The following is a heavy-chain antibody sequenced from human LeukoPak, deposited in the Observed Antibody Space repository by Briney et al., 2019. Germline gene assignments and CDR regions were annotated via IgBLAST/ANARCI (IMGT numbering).Heavy chain of an antibody. CDR1: GYTFTGYY. Sequence: ASVKVSCKASGYTFTGYYIHWVRQAPGQGLEWMGWINPNSGGTSYAQKFQGRVTLTRDTSISTAYMELGRLTSDDTAVYYCARERYGSGSYYFDYWGQGTLVTVSS. V-gene: IGHV1-2*02. CDR3: ARERYGSGSYYFDY. D-gene: IGHD3-10*01. CDR2: INPNSGGT. J-gene: IGHJ4*02.